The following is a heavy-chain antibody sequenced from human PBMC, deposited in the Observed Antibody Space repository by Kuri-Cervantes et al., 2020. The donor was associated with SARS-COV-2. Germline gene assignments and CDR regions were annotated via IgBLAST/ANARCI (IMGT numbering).Heavy chain of an antibody. J-gene: IGHJ5*02. CDR1: GGSFSGYY. Sequence: ESLILSCAVYGGSFSGYYWSWIREPPGTGLEWIVEINHSASTSYNPPLQSRVTISVDTSKYQFSLKLSSVTDADTDVYYGARRGYDYVWGSYLRQWFDPWGQGTLVTVSS. D-gene: IGHD3-16*02. CDR2: INHSAST. V-gene: IGHV4-34*01. CDR3: ARRGYDYVWGSYLRQWFDP.